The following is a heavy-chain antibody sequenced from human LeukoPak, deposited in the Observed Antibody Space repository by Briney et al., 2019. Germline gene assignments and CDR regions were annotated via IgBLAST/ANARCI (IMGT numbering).Heavy chain of an antibody. CDR1: GGSFSGYF. D-gene: IGHD6-19*01. J-gene: IGHJ6*02. Sequence: SETLSLTCAVYGGSFSGYFWSWIRQPPGKGLEWIGEINHSGSTNYNPSLKSRVTISVDTPKNQFSLKLSSVTAADTAVYYCARVLSRQWPRQYYYYGMDVWGQGTTVTVSS. V-gene: IGHV4-34*01. CDR2: INHSGST. CDR3: ARVLSRQWPRQYYYYGMDV.